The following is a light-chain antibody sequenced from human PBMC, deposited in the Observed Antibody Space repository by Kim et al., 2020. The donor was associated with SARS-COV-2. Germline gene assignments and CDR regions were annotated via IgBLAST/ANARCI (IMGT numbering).Light chain of an antibody. CDR1: QSISNY. CDR2: AAS. J-gene: IGKJ4*01. Sequence: DIQMTQSPSSLSASVGDRVTIACRASQSISNYLYWYQQKPGKAPNLLIYAASSLQGGVPSRFSGSGSGTDFTLTISSLQPEDFATYYCQQSHTAPSLTFGGGTKVDIK. CDR3: QQSHTAPSLT. V-gene: IGKV1-39*01.